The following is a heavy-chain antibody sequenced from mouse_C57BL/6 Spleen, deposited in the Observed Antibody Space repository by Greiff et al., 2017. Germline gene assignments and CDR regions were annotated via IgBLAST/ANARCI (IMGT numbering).Heavy chain of an antibody. CDR2: ISYDGSN. V-gene: IGHV3-6*01. D-gene: IGHD2-4*01. CDR3: ARAGGYYDYYWYFDV. Sequence: ESGPGLVKPSQSLSLTCSVTGYSITSGYYWNWIRQFPGNKLEWMGYISYDGSNNYNPSLKNRISITRDTSKNQFFLKLNSVTTEDTATYYCARAGGYYDYYWYFDVWGTGTTVTVSS. J-gene: IGHJ1*03. CDR1: GYSITSGYY.